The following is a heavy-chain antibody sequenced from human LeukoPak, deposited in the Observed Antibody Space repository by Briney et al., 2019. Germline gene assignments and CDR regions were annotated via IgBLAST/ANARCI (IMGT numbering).Heavy chain of an antibody. V-gene: IGHV3-30*02. CDR2: IRYDGSNK. J-gene: IGHJ4*02. Sequence: QAGGSLRLSCAASGFTFSSYGMHWVRQAPGKGLEWVAFIRYDGSNKYYADSVKGRFTISRDNSKNTLYLQMNSLRAEDTAVYYCAKDRDSSSWYFDYWGQGTLVTVSS. CDR3: AKDRDSSSWYFDY. CDR1: GFTFSSYG. D-gene: IGHD6-13*01.